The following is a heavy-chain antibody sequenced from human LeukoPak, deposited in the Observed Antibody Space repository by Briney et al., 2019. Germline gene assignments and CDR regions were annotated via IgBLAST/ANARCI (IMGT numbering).Heavy chain of an antibody. CDR2: ISGSGGST. CDR1: GFTLSSYA. J-gene: IGHJ4*02. V-gene: IGHV3-23*01. D-gene: IGHD3-22*01. Sequence: PGGSLRLSCAASGFTLSSYAMSWVHQAPGKGLEWVSAISGSGGSTYYADSVKGRFTISRDNSKNTLYLQMNSLRAEDTAVYYCAKDTQYYYDRSGYHEFDYWGQGTLVAVSS. CDR3: AKDTQYYYDRSGYHEFDY.